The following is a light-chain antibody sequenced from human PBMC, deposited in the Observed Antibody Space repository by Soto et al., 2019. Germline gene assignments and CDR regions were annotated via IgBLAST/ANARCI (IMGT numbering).Light chain of an antibody. Sequence: QSALTQPRSVSGSPGQSVTISCTGTSSDVGTYNSVSWYQQHPGKAPKLIIYDVNKRPSGVPDRFSGSMSGNTASLTISGLQADDEADYHCSSYAGNYTVDFGGGTQLTVL. J-gene: IGLJ2*01. V-gene: IGLV2-11*01. CDR3: SSYAGNYTVD. CDR1: SSDVGTYNS. CDR2: DVN.